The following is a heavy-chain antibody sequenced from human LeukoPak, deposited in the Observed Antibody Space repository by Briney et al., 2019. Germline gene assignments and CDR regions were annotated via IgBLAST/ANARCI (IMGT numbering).Heavy chain of an antibody. D-gene: IGHD6-13*01. V-gene: IGHV3-23*01. CDR2: ISGSGSST. CDR1: GFTFSSYA. J-gene: IGHJ5*02. CDR3: AKDVWAAGTTWFDP. Sequence: GGSLRLSCAASGFTFSSYAMSWARQAPGKGLEWVSSISGSGSSTYYADSVKGRFAISRDNSKNTLYLQMNSLRAEDTAVYYCAKDVWAAGTTWFDPWGQGTLVTVSS.